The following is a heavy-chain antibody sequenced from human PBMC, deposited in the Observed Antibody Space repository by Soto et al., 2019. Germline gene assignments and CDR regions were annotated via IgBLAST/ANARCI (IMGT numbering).Heavy chain of an antibody. V-gene: IGHV3-23*01. CDR3: AKARDWAQSYFDY. Sequence: GGSLRLSCAASGFTFSSYAMTWVRQAPGKGLEWVSVISGSGGNTYYADSVKGRFTISRDNSKNTLYLQMNSLRAEDTAVYYCAKARDWAQSYFDYWGPGTLVTVSS. J-gene: IGHJ4*02. CDR2: ISGSGGNT. CDR1: GFTFSSYA. D-gene: IGHD2-21*01.